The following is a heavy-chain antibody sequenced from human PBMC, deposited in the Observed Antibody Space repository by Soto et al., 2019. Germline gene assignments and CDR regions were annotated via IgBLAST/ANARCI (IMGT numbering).Heavy chain of an antibody. J-gene: IGHJ3*01. CDR3: VKGGTMSGNDTTPRSFDG. CDR1: GFMFNAYG. Sequence: QVQLVESGGGVVQPGRSLRLSSVASGFMFNAYGMHWVRQAPGKGLERVAVITFDGKDHSYEESVKGRCTITRDNSMNTLYLQMHSLRVKDTAVYICVKGGTMSGNDTTPRSFDGWGRGTMVTVSS. D-gene: IGHD1-1*01. CDR2: ITFDGKDH. V-gene: IGHV3-30*18.